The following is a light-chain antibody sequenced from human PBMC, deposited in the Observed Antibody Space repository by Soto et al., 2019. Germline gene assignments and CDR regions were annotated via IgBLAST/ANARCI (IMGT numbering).Light chain of an antibody. Sequence: EIMMKQSPVTLSVSPGERATLSCRASQSVSNNLAWYQQKPGQAPRLLIYYASTRATGIPARFSGSGSGTEFTLTISSLQSEDFALYYCQQYNNWPPITFGQGTRLEIK. J-gene: IGKJ5*01. CDR2: YAS. CDR3: QQYNNWPPIT. CDR1: QSVSNN. V-gene: IGKV3-15*01.